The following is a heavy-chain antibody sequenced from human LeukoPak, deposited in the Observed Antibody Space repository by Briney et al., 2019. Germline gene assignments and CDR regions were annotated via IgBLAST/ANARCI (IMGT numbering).Heavy chain of an antibody. V-gene: IGHV3-53*01. D-gene: IGHD1-1*01. CDR1: GFTVSNYY. J-gene: IGHJ5*02. CDR2: IYSGGPT. Sequence: GGSLRLSCAASGFTVSNYYMSWLRQAPGKGLEWVSVIYSGGPTYYADPVKGRFTISRDNSKNTLFLQMDSLRAEDTAVYYCVRGTWFDPWGQGTLVTVSS. CDR3: VRGTWFDP.